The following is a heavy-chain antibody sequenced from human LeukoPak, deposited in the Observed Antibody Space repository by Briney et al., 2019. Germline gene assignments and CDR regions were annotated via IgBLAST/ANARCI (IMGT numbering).Heavy chain of an antibody. Sequence: ALELSLSGPGFTFNNYGMDWGRPAPGKGVGWGALIWFEGSNKYYADSLKRQFPISRDNSKSTLYLQLHSLKVEDTAVYYCARDLGAYTISGVRVGDMDVWGKGTTVTVSS. J-gene: IGHJ6*03. D-gene: IGHD3-3*01. CDR1: GFTFNNYG. CDR3: ARDLGAYTISGVRVGDMDV. V-gene: IGHV3-33*01. CDR2: IWFEGSNK.